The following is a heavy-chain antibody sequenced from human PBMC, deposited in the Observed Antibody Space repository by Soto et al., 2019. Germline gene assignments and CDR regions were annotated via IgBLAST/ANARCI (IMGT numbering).Heavy chain of an antibody. D-gene: IGHD1-26*01. CDR3: AMRGSSGIADY. J-gene: IGHJ4*02. V-gene: IGHV1-3*01. CDR2: INAGNGNT. Sequence: GASVKVFCKASGYTFTSYAMHWVRQAPGQRLEWMGWINAGNGNTKYSQKFQGRVTITRDTSASTAYMELSSLRSEDTAVYYCAMRGSSGIADYWGQGTLVTVSS. CDR1: GYTFTSYA.